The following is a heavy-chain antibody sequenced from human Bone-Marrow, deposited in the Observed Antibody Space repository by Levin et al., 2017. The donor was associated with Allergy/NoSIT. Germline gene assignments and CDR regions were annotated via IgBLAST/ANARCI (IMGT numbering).Heavy chain of an antibody. V-gene: IGHV3-23*01. Sequence: PGGSLRLSCAASGFTFSHHAMSWVRQAPGKGLEWVSAINGNGGSTHYTDSVKGRFTISRDNSKNILYLQMNSLRTEDTALYYCARGQGSASGGASWNNWFDPWGQGTPVTVSS. D-gene: IGHD3-10*01. CDR2: INGNGGST. CDR3: ARGQGSASGGASWNNWFDP. CDR1: GFTFSHHA. J-gene: IGHJ5*02.